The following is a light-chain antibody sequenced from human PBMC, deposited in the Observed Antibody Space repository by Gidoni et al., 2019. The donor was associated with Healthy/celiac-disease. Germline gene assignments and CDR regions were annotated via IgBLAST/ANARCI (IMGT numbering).Light chain of an antibody. Sequence: QSALTQPASVSGSPGQSITISCTGTSSDVGGSHSVSWYQQHPGKAPKLMSYEVSNRPSGVSNRFSGSKSGNTASLTISGLQAEDEADYYCSSYTSSSTPRVVFGGGTKLTVL. J-gene: IGLJ2*01. V-gene: IGLV2-14*01. CDR3: SSYTSSSTPRVV. CDR2: EVS. CDR1: SSDVGGSHS.